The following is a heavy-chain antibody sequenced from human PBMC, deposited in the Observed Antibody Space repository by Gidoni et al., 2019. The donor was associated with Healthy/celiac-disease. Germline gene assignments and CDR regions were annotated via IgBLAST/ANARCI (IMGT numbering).Heavy chain of an antibody. CDR3: ARRGESQEIDY. V-gene: IGHV3-21*01. J-gene: IGHJ4*02. CDR2: SSSRSSYI. Sequence: EVQLVESGGGLVKPGGSLRLSCAASGFTFSSYSMNWVRQAPGKGLELVSSSSSRSSYIYYADSVKGRFTMSRDNAKKSMYLQMNSLRAEDKAGYYCARRGESQEIDYWGREPWSPSPQ. CDR1: GFTFSSYS.